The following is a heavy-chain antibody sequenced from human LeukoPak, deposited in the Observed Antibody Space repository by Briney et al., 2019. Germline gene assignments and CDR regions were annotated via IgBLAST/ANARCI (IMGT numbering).Heavy chain of an antibody. D-gene: IGHD6-13*01. CDR3: ARDRIGYLDY. CDR2: IYSGGGT. Sequence: GGSLRLSRAASGFTVSSNYMSWVRQAPGKGLEWVSVIYSGGGTYYADSVKGRFSISRDNSKNTLYFQMNSLRAEDTAVYYCARDRIGYLDYWGQGTLVTVSS. CDR1: GFTVSSNY. V-gene: IGHV3-66*01. J-gene: IGHJ4*02.